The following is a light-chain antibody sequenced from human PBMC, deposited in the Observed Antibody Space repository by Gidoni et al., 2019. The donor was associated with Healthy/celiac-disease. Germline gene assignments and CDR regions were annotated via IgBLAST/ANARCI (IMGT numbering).Light chain of an antibody. Sequence: QPALTQPASVSGSPGQSITISCTGTSSDVGCYNYVPWYQQHPGKAPKLMIYDVSNRPSGVSNRFSGSKSGNTASLTISGLQAEDEADYYCSSYTSSSTLVFGGGTKLTVL. V-gene: IGLV2-14*01. CDR1: SSDVGCYNY. J-gene: IGLJ2*01. CDR2: DVS. CDR3: SSYTSSSTLV.